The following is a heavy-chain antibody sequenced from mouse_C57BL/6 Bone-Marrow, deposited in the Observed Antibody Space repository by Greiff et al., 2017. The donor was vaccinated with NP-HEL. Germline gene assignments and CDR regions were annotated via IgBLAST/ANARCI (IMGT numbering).Heavy chain of an antibody. J-gene: IGHJ3*01. V-gene: IGHV5-6*02. CDR2: ISSGGSYT. CDR3: ARSESRAY. Sequence: EVMLVESGGDLVKPGGSLKLSCAASGFTFSSYGMSWVRQTPDKRLEWVATISSGGSYTYYPDSVKGRFTISRDNAKNTLYLQMSSLKSEDTAMYYCARSESRAYWGKGTLVTVSA. CDR1: GFTFSSYG.